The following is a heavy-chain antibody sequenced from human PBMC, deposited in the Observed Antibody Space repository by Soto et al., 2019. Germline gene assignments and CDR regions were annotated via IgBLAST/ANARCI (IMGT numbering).Heavy chain of an antibody. V-gene: IGHV3-33*01. Sequence: PGGSLRLSCEASGFTFSSYGMHWVRQAPGKGLEWVAVIWYDGSNKYYADSVKGRFTISRDNSKNTLYLQMNSLRAEDTAVYYCARADPHYYYYYMDVWGKGTTVTVSS. CDR2: IWYDGSNK. J-gene: IGHJ6*03. CDR3: ARADPHYYYYYMDV. CDR1: GFTFSSYG.